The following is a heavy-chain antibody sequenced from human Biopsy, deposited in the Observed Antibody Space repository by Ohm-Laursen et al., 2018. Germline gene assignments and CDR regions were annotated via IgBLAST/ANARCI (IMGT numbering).Heavy chain of an antibody. J-gene: IGHJ4*02. CDR2: VDPGEGQR. V-gene: IGHV1-24*01. CDR3: AADSENCGGDCYIY. D-gene: IGHD2-21*02. CDR1: GDRITEFA. Sequence: ASVKVSCKVSGDRITEFANNWVRQAPGKGHEWMGGVDPGEGQRTYAQKFQGRLTMTEDTSADTAYMELRGLRSEDAAVYYCAADSENCGGDCYIYWGQGTQVTVSS.